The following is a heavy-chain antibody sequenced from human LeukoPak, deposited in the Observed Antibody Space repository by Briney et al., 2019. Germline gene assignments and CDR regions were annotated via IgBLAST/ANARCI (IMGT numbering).Heavy chain of an antibody. V-gene: IGHV3-30*18. Sequence: GRSLRLSSAPSRLTPRGYGMHSGAQAPGKGLEGVAVISYYGSNKYYADSVKGRFTISRDNSKNTLYRQINRPGGEDTAAYYCAKQTRGGSLVFDYWGQGTLVTVSS. CDR1: RLTPRGYG. J-gene: IGHJ4*02. CDR2: ISYYGSNK. CDR3: AKQTRGGSLVFDY. D-gene: IGHD6-13*01.